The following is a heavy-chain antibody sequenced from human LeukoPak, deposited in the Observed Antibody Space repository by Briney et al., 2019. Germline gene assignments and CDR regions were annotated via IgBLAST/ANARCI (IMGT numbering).Heavy chain of an antibody. Sequence: SETLSLTCAVSGGSISSGGYSWSWIRQPPGKGLEWIGYIYHSGSTYYNPSLKSRVTISVDRSKNQFSLKLSSVTAADTAVYYCARGADYYDSSGYPYYFDYWGQGTLVTVSS. J-gene: IGHJ4*02. CDR1: GGSISSGGYS. V-gene: IGHV4-30-2*01. CDR3: ARGADYYDSSGYPYYFDY. CDR2: IYHSGST. D-gene: IGHD3-22*01.